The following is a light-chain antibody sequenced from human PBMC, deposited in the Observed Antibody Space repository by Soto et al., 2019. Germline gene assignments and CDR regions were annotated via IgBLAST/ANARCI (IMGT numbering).Light chain of an antibody. V-gene: IGKV3-15*01. Sequence: EIVMTQSPATLSLSPGERATLSCRASQSVSSTLAWYQQKPGQAPRLLIYGASTRATGIPARFSGSRSGTEFTLTISSLQSEDFAVYYCQQYNSWPQTFGQGTKVEIK. CDR1: QSVSST. J-gene: IGKJ1*01. CDR3: QQYNSWPQT. CDR2: GAS.